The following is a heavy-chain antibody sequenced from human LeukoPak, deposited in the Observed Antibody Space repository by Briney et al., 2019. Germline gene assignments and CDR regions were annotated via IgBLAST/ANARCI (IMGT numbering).Heavy chain of an antibody. D-gene: IGHD3-3*01. CDR3: ARGQMSYYDFWSGYSAFDI. V-gene: IGHV1-8*03. Sequence: ASVKVSCKASGYTFTSYDINWVRQATGQGLEWMGWMNPNSGNTGYAQKFQGRVTITRNTSISTAYMELSSLRSEDTAVYYCARGQMSYYDFWSGYSAFDIWGQGTMVTVSS. CDR2: MNPNSGNT. J-gene: IGHJ3*02. CDR1: GYTFTSYD.